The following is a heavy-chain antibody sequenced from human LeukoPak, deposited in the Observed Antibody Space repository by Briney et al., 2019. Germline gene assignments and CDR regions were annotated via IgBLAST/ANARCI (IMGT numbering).Heavy chain of an antibody. D-gene: IGHD6-13*01. J-gene: IGHJ5*02. CDR1: GYTFTSYG. V-gene: IGHV1-18*01. CDR3: ARGRAQLVRGNWFDP. CDR2: ISAYNGNT. Sequence: ASVKVSCKASGYTFTSYGISWVRQAPGQGLEWMGWISAYNGNTNYAQKLQGRVTMTTDTSTSTAYMELRSLRSDDTAVYYCARGRAQLVRGNWFDPWGQGTLVTVSS.